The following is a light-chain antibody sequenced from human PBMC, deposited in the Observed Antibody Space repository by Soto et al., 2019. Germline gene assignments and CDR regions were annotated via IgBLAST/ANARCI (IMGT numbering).Light chain of an antibody. CDR2: VNSDGSH. J-gene: IGLJ2*01. CDR1: SGHSTYA. Sequence: QSVLTQSPSASASLGASVKLTCTLSSGHSTYAIAWHQQQPDKGPRYLMKVNSDGSHIKGDGIPDRFSGSSSGAERYLTISSLQSEDEADYYCQTWGTGIHKVFGGGTKLTVL. V-gene: IGLV4-69*01. CDR3: QTWGTGIHKV.